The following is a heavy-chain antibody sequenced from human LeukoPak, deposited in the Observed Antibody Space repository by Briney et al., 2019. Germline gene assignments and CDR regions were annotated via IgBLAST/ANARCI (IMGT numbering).Heavy chain of an antibody. Sequence: GESLKISCKGFGYTFTSYWIGWVRQMPGKGLEWMGIVYPGDSDTGYSPSFQGQVTISADRSISTAFLQWSSLKASDTAMYYCVKLGYCSGGSCYGDYWGQGTLVTVSS. CDR1: GYTFTSYW. CDR3: VKLGYCSGGSCYGDY. CDR2: VYPGDSDT. V-gene: IGHV5-51*01. D-gene: IGHD2-15*01. J-gene: IGHJ4*02.